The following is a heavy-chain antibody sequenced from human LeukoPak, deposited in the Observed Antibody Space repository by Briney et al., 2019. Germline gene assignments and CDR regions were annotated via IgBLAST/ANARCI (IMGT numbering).Heavy chain of an antibody. V-gene: IGHV1-69*13. CDR2: IIPIFGTA. CDR3: ARAEPRGYSGYDGVDY. Sequence: ASVKVSCKASGGTFSSYAISWVRQAPGQGLEWMGGIIPIFGTANYAQKFQGRVTITADESTSTAYMELSSLRSEDTAVYYCARAEPRGYSGYDGVDYWGQGTLVTVSS. D-gene: IGHD5-12*01. J-gene: IGHJ4*02. CDR1: GGTFSSYA.